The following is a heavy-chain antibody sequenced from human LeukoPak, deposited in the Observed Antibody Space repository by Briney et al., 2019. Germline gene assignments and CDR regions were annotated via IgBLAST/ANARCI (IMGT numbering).Heavy chain of an antibody. CDR2: INHSGST. Sequence: SETLSLTCAVYGGSFSGYYWSWIRQPPGKGLEWIGEINHSGSTNYNPSLKSRVTISVDTSKNQFSLKLSSVTAADTAVYYCARGYCSSTSCRHPRGLFWFDSWGQGTLVTVSS. CDR3: ARGYCSSTSCRHPRGLFWFDS. V-gene: IGHV4-34*01. D-gene: IGHD2-2*01. CDR1: GGSFSGYY. J-gene: IGHJ5*01.